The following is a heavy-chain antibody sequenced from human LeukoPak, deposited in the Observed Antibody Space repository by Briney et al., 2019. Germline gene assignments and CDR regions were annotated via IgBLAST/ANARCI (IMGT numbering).Heavy chain of an antibody. CDR3: AKYYDFWSGYCRAGFDY. CDR2: ISGSGGST. J-gene: IGHJ4*02. Sequence: PGGSLRLSCAASGFTFSSYAMSWVRQAPGKGLEWVSAISGSGGSTYYADSVKGRFTISRDNSKNTLYLQMNSLRAEDTAVYYCAKYYDFWSGYCRAGFDYWGQGTLVTVYS. V-gene: IGHV3-23*01. CDR1: GFTFSSYA. D-gene: IGHD3-3*01.